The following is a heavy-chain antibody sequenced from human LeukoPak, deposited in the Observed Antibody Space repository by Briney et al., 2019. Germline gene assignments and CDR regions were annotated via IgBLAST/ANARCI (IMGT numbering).Heavy chain of an antibody. CDR3: ARGNVLLWFGESQQNWFDP. V-gene: IGHV3-7*02. D-gene: IGHD3-10*01. Sequence: AGGSLRLSCAASGFTFSSYWMSWVRQAPGKGLQWVGNIDQNGSEKYYVDSVKGRFTISRDNSKNTLYLQMNSLRAEDTAVYYCARGNVLLWFGESQQNWFDPWGQGTLVTVSS. J-gene: IGHJ5*02. CDR2: IDQNGSEK. CDR1: GFTFSSYW.